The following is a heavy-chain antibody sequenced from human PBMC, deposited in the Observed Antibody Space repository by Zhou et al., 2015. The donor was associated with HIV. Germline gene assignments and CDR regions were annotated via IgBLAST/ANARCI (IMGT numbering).Heavy chain of an antibody. V-gene: IGHV1-69*01. CDR2: IIPIFGTA. J-gene: IGHJ4*02. CDR3: ARVIDSPYYYGSGSYYRQRGTIDY. Sequence: QVQLVQSGAEVKKPGSSVKVSCKASGGTFSSYAISWVRQAPGQGLEWMGGIIPIFGTANYAQKFQGRVTITADESTSTAYMELSSLRSEDTAVYYCARVIDSPYYYGSGSYYRQRGTIDYWGQGTLVTVSS. D-gene: IGHD3-10*01. CDR1: GGTFSSYA.